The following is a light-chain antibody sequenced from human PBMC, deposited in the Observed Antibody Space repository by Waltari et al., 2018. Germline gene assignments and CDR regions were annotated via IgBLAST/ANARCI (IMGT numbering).Light chain of an antibody. CDR3: QAWDSNVVI. V-gene: IGLV3-1*01. CDR2: KDS. Sequence: SYDLTQPPSVSVSPGQTASITCPGDNLGVKYACWYQQKPGQSPVVVIYKDSQRPSGIPERFSGSNSGNTATLTISGAQALDEADYYCQAWDSNVVIFGGGTKLTVL. J-gene: IGLJ2*01. CDR1: NLGVKY.